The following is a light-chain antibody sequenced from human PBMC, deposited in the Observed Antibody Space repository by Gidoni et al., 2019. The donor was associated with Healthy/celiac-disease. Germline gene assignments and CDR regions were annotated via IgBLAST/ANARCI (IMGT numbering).Light chain of an antibody. Sequence: QAVVTQEPSLTVSPGRTVTLTCGSSTGAVTSGHYPYVFQQKSGQAPRTLIYDTRNKHSWTPARFSGSILGGKAALTLSGAQPEDEAEYYCLLSYSGALYVFGTGTKVTVL. V-gene: IGLV7-46*01. CDR3: LLSYSGALYV. CDR2: DTR. CDR1: TGAVTSGHY. J-gene: IGLJ1*01.